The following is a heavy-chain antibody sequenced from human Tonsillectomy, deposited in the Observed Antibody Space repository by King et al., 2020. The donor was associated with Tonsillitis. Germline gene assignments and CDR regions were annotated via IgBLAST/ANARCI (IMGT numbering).Heavy chain of an antibody. D-gene: IGHD2-15*01. V-gene: IGHV3-23*04. CDR2: ISGSGGST. CDR1: GFTFSSYA. CDR3: AKEGYCSGGSCYSGGYFDY. Sequence: VQLVESGGGLVQPGGSLRLSCAASGFTFSSYAMSWVRQAPGKGLEWVSAISGSGGSTYYADSVKGRFTISRDNSKNTLYLQINSLRAEDTAVYYCAKEGYCSGGSCYSGGYFDYWGQGTLVTVSS. J-gene: IGHJ4*02.